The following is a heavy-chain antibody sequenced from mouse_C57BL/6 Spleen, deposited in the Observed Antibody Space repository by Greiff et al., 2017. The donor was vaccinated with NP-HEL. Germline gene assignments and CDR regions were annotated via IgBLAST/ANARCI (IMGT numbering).Heavy chain of an antibody. Sequence: VQGVESGPGLVAPSQSLSITCTVSGFSLTSYGVSWVRQPPGKGLEWLGVIWGDGSTNYHSALISRLSISKDNSKSQVFLKLNSLQTDDTATYYCAKSGVLRYLGAMDYWGQGTSVTVSS. CDR2: IWGDGST. D-gene: IGHD1-1*01. CDR3: AKSGVLRYLGAMDY. J-gene: IGHJ4*01. V-gene: IGHV2-3*01. CDR1: GFSLTSYG.